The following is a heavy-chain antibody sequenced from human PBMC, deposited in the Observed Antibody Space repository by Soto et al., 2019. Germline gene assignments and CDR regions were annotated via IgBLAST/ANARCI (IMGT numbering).Heavy chain of an antibody. CDR1: GGSIRSYY. CDR3: ARQGGWFDP. V-gene: IGHV4-59*08. Sequence: QVQLQESGPGLVKPSETLSLTCTVSGGSIRSYYWSWIRQPPGKGLEWIGSIYYSGSTNYKPSLKSRVTISVDKSKNQFSLQLNSVTAADTAVYYCARQGGWFDPWGQGTLVTVSS. CDR2: IYYSGST. D-gene: IGHD1-26*01. J-gene: IGHJ5*02.